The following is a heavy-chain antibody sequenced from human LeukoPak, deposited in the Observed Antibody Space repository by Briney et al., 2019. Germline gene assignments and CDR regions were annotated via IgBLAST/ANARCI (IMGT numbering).Heavy chain of an antibody. V-gene: IGHV3-30*18. CDR3: AKDHSGIFTGGYYFDS. D-gene: IGHD1-26*01. J-gene: IGHJ4*02. CDR2: MSCDGINK. CDR1: GFTFSSYG. Sequence: GGSLRLSCAASGFTFSSYGMHWVRQAPGKGLEWVAVMSCDGINKYYADSVKGRFTISRDNSKNTLYLQMNSLRAEDTAVYYCAKDHSGIFTGGYYFDSWGQGTLVTVSS.